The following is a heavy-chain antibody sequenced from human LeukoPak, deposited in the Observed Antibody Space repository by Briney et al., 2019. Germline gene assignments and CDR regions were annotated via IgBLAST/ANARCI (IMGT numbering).Heavy chain of an antibody. CDR3: ARDTARCSSTSCYTGFGLYGVDP. Sequence: ASVKVSCKASGYTFTGYYMHWVRQAPGQGLEWMGWINPNSGGTNYAQKSQGRVTMTRDTSISTAYMELSRLRSDDTAVYYCARDTARCSSTSCYTGFGLYGVDPWGQGTLVTVSS. D-gene: IGHD2-2*02. V-gene: IGHV1-2*02. CDR1: GYTFTGYY. CDR2: INPNSGGT. J-gene: IGHJ5*02.